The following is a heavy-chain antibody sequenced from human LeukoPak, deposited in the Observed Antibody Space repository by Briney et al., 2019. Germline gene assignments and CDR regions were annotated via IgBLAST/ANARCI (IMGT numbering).Heavy chain of an antibody. V-gene: IGHV4-38-2*02. Sequence: SETLSLTCTVSGYSISSGYYWGWIRQPPGKGLEWIGSIYHSGSTYYNPSLKSRVTISVDTSKNQFSLKLSSVTAADTAVYYCARSSEGRYYYDSSGFSYYYYYMDVWGKGTTVTISS. D-gene: IGHD3-22*01. CDR1: GYSISSGYY. J-gene: IGHJ6*03. CDR3: ARSSEGRYYYDSSGFSYYYYYMDV. CDR2: IYHSGST.